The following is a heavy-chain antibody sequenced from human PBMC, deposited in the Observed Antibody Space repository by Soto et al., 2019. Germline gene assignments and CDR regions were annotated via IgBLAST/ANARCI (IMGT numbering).Heavy chain of an antibody. CDR2: IIPILGIA. CDR1: GGTFSSYT. D-gene: IGHD2-15*01. CDR3: ARVIVVGGGMDV. Sequence: QVQLVQSGAEVKKPGSSVKVSCKASGGTFSSYTISWVRQAPGRGLEWMGRIIPILGIANYAQKFQGRVTITADKSTSTAYMELSSLRSEDTAVYYCARVIVVGGGMDVWGQGTTVTVSS. J-gene: IGHJ6*02. V-gene: IGHV1-69*02.